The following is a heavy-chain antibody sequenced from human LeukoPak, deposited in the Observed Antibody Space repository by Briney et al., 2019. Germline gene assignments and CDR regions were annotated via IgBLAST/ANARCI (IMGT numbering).Heavy chain of an antibody. Sequence: SQTLSLTCAISGDSDSSNSAAWNWIRQSPSRGLEWLGRTYYRSKWYNDYAVSVKSRITINPDTSKNQFSLQLNSVTPEDTAVYYCARDRVYSSSWSDAFDIWGQGTMVTVSS. CDR3: ARDRVYSSSWSDAFDI. V-gene: IGHV6-1*01. CDR2: TYYRSKWYN. D-gene: IGHD6-13*01. CDR1: GDSDSSNSAA. J-gene: IGHJ3*02.